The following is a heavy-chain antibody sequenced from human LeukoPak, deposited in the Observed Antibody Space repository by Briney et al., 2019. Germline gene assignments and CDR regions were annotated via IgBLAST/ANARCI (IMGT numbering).Heavy chain of an antibody. Sequence: SVKVSCKASGGTFNTHVIHWVRQAPGQGPEWMGGIIPIFGTANYAQKFQGRLTITADKSTSTAYMELSSLRSEDTAIYYCASATLRCSGGSCYEMDVWGKGTTVTISS. V-gene: IGHV1-69*06. CDR2: IIPIFGTA. D-gene: IGHD2-15*01. CDR1: GGTFNTHV. CDR3: ASATLRCSGGSCYEMDV. J-gene: IGHJ6*04.